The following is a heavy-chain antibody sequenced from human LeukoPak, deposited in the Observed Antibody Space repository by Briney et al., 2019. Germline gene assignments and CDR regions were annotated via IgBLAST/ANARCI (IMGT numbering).Heavy chain of an antibody. D-gene: IGHD3-10*01. J-gene: IGHJ4*02. CDR1: GFTFSSYA. CDR2: INHSGST. Sequence: GSLRLSCAASGFTFSSYAMSWVRQPPGKGLEWIGEINHSGSTNYDPSLKSRVTISVDTSKNQFSLKLSSVTAADTAVYYCARVRGLFRGVIDYWGQGTLVTVSS. V-gene: IGHV4-34*01. CDR3: ARVRGLFRGVIDY.